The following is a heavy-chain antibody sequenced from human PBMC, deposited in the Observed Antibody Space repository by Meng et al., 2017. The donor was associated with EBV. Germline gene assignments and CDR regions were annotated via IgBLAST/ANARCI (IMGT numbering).Heavy chain of an antibody. CDR1: GYTFTGYE. CDR2: INPNSGGT. CDR3: ARVGIAVAGTGDY. J-gene: IGHJ4*02. V-gene: IGHV1-2*06. D-gene: IGHD6-19*01. Sequence: QGQLVQVLAEVQKPGDSVKVSCTASGYTFTGYEMHWVRQAPGQGLEWMGRINPNSGGTNYAQKFQGRVTMTRDTSISTAYMELSRLRSDDTAVYYCARVGIAVAGTGDYWGQGTLVTVSS.